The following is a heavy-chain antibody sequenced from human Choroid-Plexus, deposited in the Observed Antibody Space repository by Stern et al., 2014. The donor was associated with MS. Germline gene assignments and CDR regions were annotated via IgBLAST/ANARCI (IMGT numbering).Heavy chain of an antibody. CDR1: GFTFGSCA. Sequence: MQLVESGGGVVQPGRPLRLSCVASGFTFGSCAMHWVRQAPGKGLEWVAGVSYDGSNKYYAVSVKGRFTISRDNSQNTLYMQMSSLSPEDTAVYYCAKDRQYLTYFFDHWGQGSLVTVSS. CDR2: VSYDGSNK. J-gene: IGHJ5*02. D-gene: IGHD2/OR15-2a*01. V-gene: IGHV3-30*18. CDR3: AKDRQYLTYFFDH.